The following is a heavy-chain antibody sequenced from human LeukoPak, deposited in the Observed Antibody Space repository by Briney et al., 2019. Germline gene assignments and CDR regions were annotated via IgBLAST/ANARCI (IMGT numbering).Heavy chain of an antibody. CDR2: ISDSGGST. Sequence: GGSLRLSCAVSGITLSNYGMSCVRQAPGKGLGWVAGISDSGGSTNYADSVKGRFTISRDSPKNTLYLQMTSLRAEDTAVYFCAKRGVVIRVILVGFHKEAYYFDSWGQGALVTVSS. D-gene: IGHD3-22*01. CDR3: AKRGVVIRVILVGFHKEAYYFDS. CDR1: GITLSNYG. V-gene: IGHV3-23*01. J-gene: IGHJ4*02.